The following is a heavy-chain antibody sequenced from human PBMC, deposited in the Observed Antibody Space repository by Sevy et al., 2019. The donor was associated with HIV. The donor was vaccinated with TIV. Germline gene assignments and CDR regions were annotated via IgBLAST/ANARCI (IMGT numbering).Heavy chain of an antibody. D-gene: IGHD1-1*01. CDR3: ACEACPGGNSRPSDS. J-gene: IGHJ4*02. CDR2: IWHDGNNE. V-gene: IGHV3-33*08. Sequence: GGSLRLSCVASGFTFSNYVMHWVRQAPGKGLEWVAVIWHDGNNEFYVDSVKGRFTISKDNSKNTLFLHMNSLRTEDMAVYYCACEACPGGNSRPSDSWGQGTLVTFSS. CDR1: GFTFSNYV.